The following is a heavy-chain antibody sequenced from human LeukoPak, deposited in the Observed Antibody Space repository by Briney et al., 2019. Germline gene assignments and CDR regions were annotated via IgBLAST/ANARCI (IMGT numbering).Heavy chain of an antibody. CDR2: IYYSGST. D-gene: IGHD5-18*01. Sequence: KPSETLSLTCTVSGGSISSYYWSWIRQPPGKGLEWIGYIYYSGSTNYNPSLKSRVTISVDTSKNQFSLKLSSVTAADTAVYYCARGGYSYGYGYYYMDVWGKGTTVTVSS. CDR1: GGSISSYY. V-gene: IGHV4-59*01. J-gene: IGHJ6*03. CDR3: ARGGYSYGYGYYYMDV.